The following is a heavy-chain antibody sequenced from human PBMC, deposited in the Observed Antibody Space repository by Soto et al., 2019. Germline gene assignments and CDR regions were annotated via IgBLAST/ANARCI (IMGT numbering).Heavy chain of an antibody. Sequence: PSETLSLTCGVYGGSFSGYYWSWIRQPPRKGLEWIGEIDHSGSTNYNPSLKSRVSISVDTSKRQFSLKLSFVTAADTAVYYCARRGGGNYPFYFDYWGQGALVTVSS. CDR1: GGSFSGYY. D-gene: IGHD1-26*01. CDR3: ARRGGGNYPFYFDY. CDR2: IDHSGST. J-gene: IGHJ4*02. V-gene: IGHV4-34*01.